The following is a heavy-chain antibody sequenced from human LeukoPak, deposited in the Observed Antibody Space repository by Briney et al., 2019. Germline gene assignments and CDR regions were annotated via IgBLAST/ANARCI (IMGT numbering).Heavy chain of an antibody. CDR1: GFTFSSYA. CDR2: ISYDGSNK. V-gene: IGHV3-30*01. CDR3: ARDAWPRSPGYQLLSSQPIDY. Sequence: GGSLRLSCAASGFTFSSYAMHWVRQAPGKGLEWVAVISYDGSNKYYADSVKGRFTISRDNSKSTLYLQMNSLRAEDTAVYYCARDAWPRSPGYQLLSSQPIDYWGQGTLVTVSS. J-gene: IGHJ4*02. D-gene: IGHD2-2*01.